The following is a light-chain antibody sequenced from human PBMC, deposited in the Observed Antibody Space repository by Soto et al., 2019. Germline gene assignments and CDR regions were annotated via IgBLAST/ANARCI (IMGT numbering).Light chain of an antibody. CDR1: QSISSW. V-gene: IGKV1-5*01. Sequence: IQTVQSSSTLSASVVDRETNTCQARQSISSWLAWYQQKPGKAPKLLIYDASSLESGVPSRFSGSGSGTEFTLTISSLQPDDFATYYCQQYNSYSRTFGQGTKVDIK. CDR2: DAS. CDR3: QQYNSYSRT. J-gene: IGKJ1*01.